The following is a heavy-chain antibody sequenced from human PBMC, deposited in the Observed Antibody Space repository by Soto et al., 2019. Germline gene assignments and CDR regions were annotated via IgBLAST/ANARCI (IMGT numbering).Heavy chain of an antibody. V-gene: IGHV1-58*01. CDR1: GFTFTSSA. Sequence: ASVKVSCKASGFTFTSSAVQWVRQARGQRLEWIGWIVVGSGNTNYAQKFQERVTITRDMSTSTACMELSSLRSEDTAVYYCAAGPPYYDFWSGYPDAFDIWGQGAMVTVSS. CDR2: IVVGSGNT. J-gene: IGHJ3*02. CDR3: AAGPPYYDFWSGYPDAFDI. D-gene: IGHD3-3*01.